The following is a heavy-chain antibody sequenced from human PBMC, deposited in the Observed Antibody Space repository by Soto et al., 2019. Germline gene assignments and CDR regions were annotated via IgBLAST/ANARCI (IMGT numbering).Heavy chain of an antibody. CDR1: GYTLTELS. D-gene: IGHD3-3*01. CDR2: FDPEDGET. J-gene: IGHJ5*02. V-gene: IGHV1-24*01. Sequence: GASVKVSCKVSGYTLTELSMHWVRQAPGKGLEWMGGFDPEDGETIYAQKFQGRVTMTEDTSTGTAYMELSSLRSEDTAVYYCATMTAVPHYDFWSGSPNWFDPWGQGTLVTSPQ. CDR3: ATMTAVPHYDFWSGSPNWFDP.